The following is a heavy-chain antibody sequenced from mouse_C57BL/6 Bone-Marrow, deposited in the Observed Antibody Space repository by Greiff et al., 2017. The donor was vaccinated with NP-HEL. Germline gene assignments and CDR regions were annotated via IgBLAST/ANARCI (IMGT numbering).Heavy chain of an antibody. CDR2: INPNNGGT. V-gene: IGHV1-18*01. CDR3: ARDLSYWYFDV. Sequence: EVQLQQSGPELVKPGASVKIPCKASGYTFTDYNMDWVKQSHGKSLEWIGDINPNNGGTIYNQKFKGKATLTVDKSSSTAYMELRSLTSEDTAVYYCARDLSYWYFDVWGTGTTVTVSS. J-gene: IGHJ1*03. CDR1: GYTFTDYN.